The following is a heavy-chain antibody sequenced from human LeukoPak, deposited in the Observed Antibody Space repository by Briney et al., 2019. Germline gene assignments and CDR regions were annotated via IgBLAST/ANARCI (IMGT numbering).Heavy chain of an antibody. CDR2: IKQDGSEK. Sequence: GGSLRLSCAASGFTFSSYWMSWVRQAPGKGLEWVANIKQDGSEKYYVDSVKGRFTISRDNAKNSLYLQMNSLRAEDTAVYYCARGDRSGYRGFDPWGQGTLVTVSS. CDR1: GFTFSSYW. J-gene: IGHJ5*02. CDR3: ARGDRSGYRGFDP. D-gene: IGHD3-22*01. V-gene: IGHV3-7*01.